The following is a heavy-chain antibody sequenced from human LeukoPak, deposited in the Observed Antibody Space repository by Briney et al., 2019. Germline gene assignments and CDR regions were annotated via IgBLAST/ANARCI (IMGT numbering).Heavy chain of an antibody. Sequence: GESLKISCKGSGCSFTSYWIGWVRQMPGKGLEWMGIIYPGDSDTRYSPSFQGQVTISADKSISTAYLQWSSLKASDTAIYYCARHVTSSSWPPIFDAFDIWGQGTMVTVSS. CDR1: GCSFTSYW. J-gene: IGHJ3*02. V-gene: IGHV5-51*01. CDR2: IYPGDSDT. D-gene: IGHD6-13*01. CDR3: ARHVTSSSWPPIFDAFDI.